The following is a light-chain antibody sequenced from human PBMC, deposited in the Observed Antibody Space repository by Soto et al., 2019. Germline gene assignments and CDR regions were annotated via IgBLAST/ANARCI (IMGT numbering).Light chain of an antibody. V-gene: IGLV1-44*01. Sequence: QSVLTQSPSASGTPGQRVTISCSGSSSIIGSNTVSWYQQLPGTAPKLLIYSSSQRPSGVPDRFSGSKSGTSASLAVSGLQSEDEADYYCAAWDDSLNGVVFGGGTKLTVL. CDR3: AAWDDSLNGVV. J-gene: IGLJ2*01. CDR1: SSIIGSNT. CDR2: SSS.